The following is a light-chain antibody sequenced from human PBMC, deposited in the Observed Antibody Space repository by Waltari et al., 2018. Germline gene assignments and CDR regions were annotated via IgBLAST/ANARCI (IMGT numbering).Light chain of an antibody. Sequence: EIQLTQSPSTLSATLGDRVTITCRTDNSITSWLAWYQQKPRKAPKLLIYQSSTLASGVPSRFSGSGSGTEFSLTSSSLQPDDVGTYFCQQYNGYPLTFGGGTKLEIK. CDR2: QSS. CDR3: QQYNGYPLT. CDR1: NSITSW. J-gene: IGKJ4*01. V-gene: IGKV1-5*03.